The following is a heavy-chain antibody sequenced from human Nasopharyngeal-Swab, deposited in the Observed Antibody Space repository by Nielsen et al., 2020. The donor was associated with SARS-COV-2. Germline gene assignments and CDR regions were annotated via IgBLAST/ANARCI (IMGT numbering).Heavy chain of an antibody. Sequence: ASVKVSCEASGYNFKTYTMTWVRQAPGQGPEWMGWINTNTGNPTYTQGFTGRFVFSLDTSVNTAYLQISSLKPEDTAVYYCATRYHWGQGTLVTVSS. CDR1: GYNFKTYT. J-gene: IGHJ5*02. CDR2: INTNTGNP. CDR3: ATRYH. V-gene: IGHV7-4-1*02.